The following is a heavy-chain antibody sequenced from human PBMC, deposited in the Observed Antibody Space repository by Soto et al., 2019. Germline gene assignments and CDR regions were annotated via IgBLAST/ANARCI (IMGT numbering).Heavy chain of an antibody. J-gene: IGHJ6*02. CDR2: ISYDGSNK. D-gene: IGHD3-3*01. Sequence: GGSLRLSCAASGFTFSSYGMHWVRQAPGKGLEWVAVISYDGSNKYYADSVKGRFTISRDNSKNTLYLQMNSLRAEDTAVYYCAKDVSNYDFRSGYSDYYGMDVWGQGTTVTVSS. V-gene: IGHV3-30*18. CDR3: AKDVSNYDFRSGYSDYYGMDV. CDR1: GFTFSSYG.